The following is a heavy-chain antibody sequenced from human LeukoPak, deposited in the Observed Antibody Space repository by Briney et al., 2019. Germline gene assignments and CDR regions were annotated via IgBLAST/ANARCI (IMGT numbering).Heavy chain of an antibody. CDR2: INRSGST. D-gene: IGHD2-15*01. V-gene: IGHV4-34*01. CDR1: GGSFSGYY. CDR3: ARGQIISYCSGGSCYPGHFGY. Sequence: SETLSLTCAVYGGSFSGYYWSWIRQPPGKGLEWIGEINRSGSTNYNPSLKSRVTISVDTSKNQFSLKLSSVTAADTAVYYCARGQIISYCSGGSCYPGHFGYWGQGTLVTVSS. J-gene: IGHJ4*02.